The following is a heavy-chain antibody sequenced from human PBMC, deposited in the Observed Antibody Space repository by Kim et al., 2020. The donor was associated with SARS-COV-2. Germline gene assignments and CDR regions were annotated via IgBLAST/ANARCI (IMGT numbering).Heavy chain of an antibody. CDR1: GFTFSSYA. CDR2: IYSGGSST. CDR3: AKDAGYSSSWGDFGY. D-gene: IGHD6-13*01. Sequence: GGSLRLSCAASGFTFSSYAMSWVRQAPGKGLEWVSVIYSGGSSTYYADSVKGRFTISRDNSKNTLYLQMNSLRAEDTAVYYCAKDAGYSSSWGDFGYWGQGTLVTVSS. V-gene: IGHV3-23*03. J-gene: IGHJ4*02.